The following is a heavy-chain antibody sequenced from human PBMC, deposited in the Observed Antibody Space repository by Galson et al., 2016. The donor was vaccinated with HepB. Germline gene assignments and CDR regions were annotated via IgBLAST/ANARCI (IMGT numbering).Heavy chain of an antibody. J-gene: IGHJ3*02. CDR3: ARGKGWEDAFDI. Sequence: SLRLSCAASGFTFSSYSVDWVRQAPGKGLEWVSSISSSGTYIYYADSVKGRFTISRDNAKRSLYLQMNSLRAEDTAVYYCARGKGWEDAFDIWGQGTMVTVPS. CDR1: GFTFSSYS. D-gene: IGHD1-26*01. CDR2: ISSSGTYI. V-gene: IGHV3-21*01.